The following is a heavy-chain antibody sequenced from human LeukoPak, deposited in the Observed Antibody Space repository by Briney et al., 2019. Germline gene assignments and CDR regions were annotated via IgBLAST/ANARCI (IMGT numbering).Heavy chain of an antibody. J-gene: IGHJ3*02. CDR2: IYPGGSDT. D-gene: IGHD6-19*01. Sequence: GESLKISCKGSGYSFTSYWIGWVRPMPGKGLEWMVIIYPGGSDTRYSPSFQGQVTISADKSISTAYLQWSSLKASDTAMYYCARPDSVAGTRAFDIWGQGTMVTVSS. CDR1: GYSFTSYW. V-gene: IGHV5-51*01. CDR3: ARPDSVAGTRAFDI.